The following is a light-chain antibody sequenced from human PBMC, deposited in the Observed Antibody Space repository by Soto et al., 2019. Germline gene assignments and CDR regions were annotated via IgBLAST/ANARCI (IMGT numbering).Light chain of an antibody. CDR1: QSVRNN. CDR2: GAS. V-gene: IGKV3-15*01. Sequence: TVMTQSPATLSVSVGERVTPSCRASQSVRNNLAWYQQKPGQAPRLLIYGASTRATDVPARFSGSGSGTEFTLTISGLQSEDFAVYYCQEYDNWPPWTFGQGTKVDIK. J-gene: IGKJ1*01. CDR3: QEYDNWPPWT.